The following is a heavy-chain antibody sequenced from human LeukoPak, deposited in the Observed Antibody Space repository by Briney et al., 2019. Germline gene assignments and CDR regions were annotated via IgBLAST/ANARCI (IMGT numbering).Heavy chain of an antibody. CDR2: VYWDDDK. D-gene: IGHD3-10*01. CDR1: GFSLSTSGVG. J-gene: IGHJ4*02. Sequence: SGPTLVNPTQTLTLTCTFSGFSLSTSGVGVGWIRQPPGKALEWLSLVYWDDDKRYSTSLKSRLTITKDTSKNQVVLTMTNMDPVDTATYYCARSRVTVVRGGPDPYYFDFWGLGTLVTVSS. V-gene: IGHV2-5*02. CDR3: ARSRVTVVRGGPDPYYFDF.